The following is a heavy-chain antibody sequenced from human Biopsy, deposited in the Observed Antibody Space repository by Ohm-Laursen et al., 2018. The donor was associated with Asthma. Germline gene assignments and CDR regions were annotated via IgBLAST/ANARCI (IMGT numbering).Heavy chain of an antibody. Sequence: SVKVSCKTSGYTFNSAGITWVRQAPGQGLEWMGWISVYNGNTKVAQKLQDRVTMITDTSTSTAYMELRSLRSDDTAVYYCARVRGDGSGSSIDNYFGMDVWGQGTTVTVSS. CDR3: ARVRGDGSGSSIDNYFGMDV. D-gene: IGHD3-10*01. CDR2: ISVYNGNT. J-gene: IGHJ6*02. V-gene: IGHV1-18*01. CDR1: GYTFNSAG.